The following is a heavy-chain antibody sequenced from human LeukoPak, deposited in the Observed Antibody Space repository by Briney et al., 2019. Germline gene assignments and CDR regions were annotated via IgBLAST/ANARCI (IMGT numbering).Heavy chain of an antibody. CDR1: GGSISSYY. D-gene: IGHD3-3*01. CDR3: AREGYYDFWSGYYGNWFDP. J-gene: IGHJ5*02. V-gene: IGHV4-4*07. Sequence: SETLSLTCTVSGGSISSYYWSWIRQPAGKGLEWIGRIYTSGTTNYNPSLKSRVTMSVDKSKNQFSLKLSSVTAADTAVYYCAREGYYDFWSGYYGNWFDPWGQGTLVTVSS. CDR2: IYTSGTT.